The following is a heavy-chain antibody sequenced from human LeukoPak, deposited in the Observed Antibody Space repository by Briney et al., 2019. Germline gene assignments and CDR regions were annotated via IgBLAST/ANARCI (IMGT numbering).Heavy chain of an antibody. D-gene: IGHD6-13*01. CDR1: GFTFSSYG. V-gene: IGHV3-30*18. CDR3: AKDRVSAGYYFDY. Sequence: GGSLRLSCAASGFTFSSYGMHWVRQAPGKGLEWVAVISYDGSNKYYADSVKGRFTISRDNSKNTLYLQMNSLRAEDTAVYYCAKDRVSAGYYFDYWGQGTLVTVSS. CDR2: ISYDGSNK. J-gene: IGHJ4*02.